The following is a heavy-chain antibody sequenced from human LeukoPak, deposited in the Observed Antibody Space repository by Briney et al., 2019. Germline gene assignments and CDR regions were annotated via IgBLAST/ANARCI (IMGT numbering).Heavy chain of an antibody. Sequence: PGGSLRLSCAASGFTFSSYWMSWVRQAPGKGLEWVANIKQDGSEKYYVDSVKGRFTISRDNAKNSLYLQMNSLRAEDTAVYYCARERGIAARPGAFDFWGQGTMVTVSS. CDR2: IKQDGSEK. V-gene: IGHV3-7*01. CDR1: GFTFSSYW. D-gene: IGHD6-6*01. CDR3: ARERGIAARPGAFDF. J-gene: IGHJ3*01.